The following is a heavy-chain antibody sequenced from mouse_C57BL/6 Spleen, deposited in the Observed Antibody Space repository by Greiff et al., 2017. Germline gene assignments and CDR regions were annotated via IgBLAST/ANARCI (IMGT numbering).Heavy chain of an antibody. CDR3: ARSLYLDY. CDR2: IYPGDGDT. CDR1: GYAFSSSW. J-gene: IGHJ2*01. V-gene: IGHV1-82*01. Sequence: VQLQESGPELVKPGASVKISCKASGYAFSSSWMNWVKQRPGKGLEWIGRIYPGDGDTNYNGKFKGKATLTADKSSNTAYLQLSSLTSEDTAIYYCARSLYLDYWGQGTTLTVSS.